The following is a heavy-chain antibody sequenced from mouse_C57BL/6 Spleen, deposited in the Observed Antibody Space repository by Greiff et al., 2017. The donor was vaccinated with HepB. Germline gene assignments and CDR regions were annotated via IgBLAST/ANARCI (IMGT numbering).Heavy chain of an antibody. D-gene: IGHD2-5*01. CDR2: ISDGGSYT. Sequence: EVQLQQSGGGLVKPGGSLKLSCAASGFTFSSYAMSWVRQTPEKRLEWVATISDGGSYTYYPDNVKGRFTISRDNAKNNLYLQMSHLKSEDTAMYYCARGEGYSNFDYWGQGTTLTVSS. V-gene: IGHV5-4*01. CDR1: GFTFSSYA. J-gene: IGHJ2*01. CDR3: ARGEGYSNFDY.